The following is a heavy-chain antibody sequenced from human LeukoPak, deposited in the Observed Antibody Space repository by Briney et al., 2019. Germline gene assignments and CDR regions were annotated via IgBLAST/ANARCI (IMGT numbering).Heavy chain of an antibody. J-gene: IGHJ4*02. CDR1: GDSISRFQ. V-gene: IGHV4-59*03. CDR2: IDYSGST. D-gene: IGHD3-22*01. Sequence: SETLSLTCTVSGDSISRFQWNWIRQPPGKGMERIGYIDYSGSTNYNPSLESRVTISVDTSTNQFSLELKSVTAADTAVYYCVTSFHYYDSFFDYWGQGTLVTVS. CDR3: VTSFHYYDSFFDY.